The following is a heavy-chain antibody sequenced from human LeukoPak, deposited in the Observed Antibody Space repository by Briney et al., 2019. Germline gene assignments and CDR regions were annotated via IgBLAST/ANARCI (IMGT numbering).Heavy chain of an antibody. CDR1: GGTFSSYA. J-gene: IGHJ3*02. V-gene: IGHV1-69*05. D-gene: IGHD4-17*01. CDR2: IIPIFGTA. Sequence: GASVKVSCKASGGTFSSYAISWVRQAPGQGLEWMGGIIPIFGTANYAQKFQGRVTITTDESTSTAYMELSSLGSEDTAVYYCAGVRHDYGDYGAFDIWGQGTMVTVSS. CDR3: AGVRHDYGDYGAFDI.